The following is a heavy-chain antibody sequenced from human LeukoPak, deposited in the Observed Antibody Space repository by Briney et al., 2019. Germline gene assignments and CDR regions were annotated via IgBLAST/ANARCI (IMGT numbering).Heavy chain of an antibody. V-gene: IGHV4-59*12. J-gene: IGHJ4*02. CDR3: ASLRGYSYGYDC. CDR1: GGCISSYY. D-gene: IGHD5-18*01. CDR2: IYYSGST. Sequence: PSETLSLTCTVSGGCISSYYWNWIRQPPGKGLEWIGYIYYSGSTNYNPSLKSRVTLSLDTSKNQFSLKLSSVTAADTAVYYCASLRGYSYGYDCWGQGTLVTVSS.